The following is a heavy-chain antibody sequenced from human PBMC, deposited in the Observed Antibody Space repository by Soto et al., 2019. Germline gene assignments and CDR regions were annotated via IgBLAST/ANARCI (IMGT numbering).Heavy chain of an antibody. V-gene: IGHV1-18*01. CDR3: ARGNVAMVRGTNYYYYYYMDV. Sequence: ASVKVSCKASGYTFTSYGISWVRQSPGQGLEWMGWISAYNGNTNYAQKLQGRVTMTTDTSTNTAYMELRSLRSDDTAVYYCARGNVAMVRGTNYYYYYYMDVWGKGTTVTVSS. CDR1: GYTFTSYG. CDR2: ISAYNGNT. D-gene: IGHD3-10*01. J-gene: IGHJ6*03.